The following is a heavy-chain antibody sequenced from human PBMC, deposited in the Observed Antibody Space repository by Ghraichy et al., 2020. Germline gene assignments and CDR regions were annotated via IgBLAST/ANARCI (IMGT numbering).Heavy chain of an antibody. CDR2: INPNSGGT. D-gene: IGHD3-22*01. V-gene: IGHV1-2*02. J-gene: IGHJ5*02. Sequence: ASVKVSCKASGYTFTGYYMHWVRQAPGQGLEWMGWINPNSGGTNYAQKFQGRVTMTRDTPISTAYMELSRLRSDDTAVYYCAREKEEAYYYDSSGYFRGHYNWFGPWGQGTLVTVSS. CDR1: GYTFTGYY. CDR3: AREKEEAYYYDSSGYFRGHYNWFGP.